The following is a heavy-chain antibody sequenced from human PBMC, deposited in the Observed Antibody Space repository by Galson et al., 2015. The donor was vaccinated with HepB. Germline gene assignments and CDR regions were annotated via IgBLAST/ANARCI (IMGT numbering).Heavy chain of an antibody. CDR1: GFTFTRYS. D-gene: IGHD3-22*01. Sequence: LRLSCAASGFTFTRYSMSWIRQPPGEGLEWIGYIYYTGRTNYSPSLKSRVTISIDTSKNQFSLKLRSMTAADTAVYYCAARYYYDRRKAFDIWGQGTVVTVSS. V-gene: IGHV4-59*01. CDR2: IYYTGRT. J-gene: IGHJ3*02. CDR3: AARYYYDRRKAFDI.